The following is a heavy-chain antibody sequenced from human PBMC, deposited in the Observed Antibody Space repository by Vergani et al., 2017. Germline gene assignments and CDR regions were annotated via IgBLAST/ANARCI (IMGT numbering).Heavy chain of an antibody. J-gene: IGHJ5*02. CDR1: GFTFNQYG. V-gene: IGHV3-33*01. CDR3: ARDFRLLYNRFDP. CDR2: TWYDGNNK. Sequence: QVQLVESGGGVVQPGRSLRLSCAASGFTFNQYGMHWVRQAPGKGLEWVAVTWYDGNNKQYADSVKGRFTISRDHSKSTMYLQMNSLRDEDTGVYYIARDFRLLYNRFDPWGQGTLVTVSS. D-gene: IGHD1-14*01.